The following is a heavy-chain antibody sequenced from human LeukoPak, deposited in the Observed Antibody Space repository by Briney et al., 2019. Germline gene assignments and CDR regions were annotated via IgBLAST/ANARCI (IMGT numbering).Heavy chain of an antibody. CDR1: GFTFSSYA. D-gene: IGHD5-18*01. J-gene: IGHJ4*02. CDR3: AKDLLDTAMASMAPDY. V-gene: IGHV3-23*01. CDR2: ISGSGGST. Sequence: PGGSLRLSCAASGFTFSSYAMSWVRQAPGKGLEWVSAISGSGGSTYYADSVKGWFTISRDNSKNTLYLQMNSLRAEDTAVYYCAKDLLDTAMASMAPDYWGQGTLVTVSS.